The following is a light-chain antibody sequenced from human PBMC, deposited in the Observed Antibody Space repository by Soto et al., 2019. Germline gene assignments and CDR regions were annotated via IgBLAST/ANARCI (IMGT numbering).Light chain of an antibody. J-gene: IGKJ4*01. CDR3: QQSASTPQT. CDR1: QSVGTY. Sequence: DIQMTQSPSSLSASVGDRVTITCRASQSVGTYVSWYQQKEGKAPKLLINVASTVQSGVASTFSGSGSGTDFTLALSSLQPEDFATYYCQQSASTPQTFGGGTRVEIK. V-gene: IGKV1-39*01. CDR2: VAS.